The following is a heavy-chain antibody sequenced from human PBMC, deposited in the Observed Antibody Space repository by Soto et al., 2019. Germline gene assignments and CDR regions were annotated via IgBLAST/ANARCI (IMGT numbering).Heavy chain of an antibody. CDR3: VKHKAGSNKPFDY. Sequence: GGSLRLSCAASGFTFSACAMSWVRQAPGMGPEWVSVIAGSGTVTFNADSVKGRFTISRDNSKNTVYLQMSSLRADDTALYFCVKHKAGSNKPFDYWGQGTLVTVSS. V-gene: IGHV3-23*01. J-gene: IGHJ4*02. CDR2: IAGSGTVT. D-gene: IGHD6-19*01. CDR1: GFTFSACA.